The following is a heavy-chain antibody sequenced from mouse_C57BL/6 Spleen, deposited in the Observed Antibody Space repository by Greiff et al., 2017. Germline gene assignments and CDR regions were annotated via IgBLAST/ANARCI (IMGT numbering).Heavy chain of an antibody. CDR3: ARPYYHYDGIFAY. Sequence: QVQLQQSGAELMKPGASVKLSCKATGYTFTGYWIEWVKQRPGHGLEWIGEILPGSGSTNYNEKFKGKATFTADTSSNTAYMQLSSLTTEDSAIYYCARPYYHYDGIFAYWGQGTLVTVSA. CDR1: GYTFTGYW. V-gene: IGHV1-9*01. J-gene: IGHJ3*01. D-gene: IGHD2-4*01. CDR2: ILPGSGST.